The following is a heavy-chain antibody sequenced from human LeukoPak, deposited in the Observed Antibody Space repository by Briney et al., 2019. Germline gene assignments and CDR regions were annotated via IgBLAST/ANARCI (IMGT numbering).Heavy chain of an antibody. CDR2: IYSGGRT. CDR3: ARVPFTASLGDYFDY. J-gene: IGHJ4*02. Sequence: PGGSLRLSCAASGFTTSDNYITWVRQAPGKGLQWVSVIYSGGRTNYADSVKGRFSMSRDKSNGTVYLQLNSLRTEDTAVYFCARVPFTASLGDYFDYWGQGPRSPSPQ. CDR1: GFTTSDNY. V-gene: IGHV3-66*01. D-gene: IGHD3-16*01.